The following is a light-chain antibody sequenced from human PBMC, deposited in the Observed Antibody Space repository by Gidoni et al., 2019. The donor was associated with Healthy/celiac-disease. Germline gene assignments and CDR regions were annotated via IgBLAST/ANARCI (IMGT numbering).Light chain of an antibody. Sequence: EIVLTQSPATLSLSPGARATLSCRASQSVSSYLAWYQQKPGQAPRLLIYDTSKMATGIPARFSGSGSGTDFTLTISSLEPEDFAVYYCQQRSNWPPYTFGQGTKLEIK. CDR1: QSVSSY. CDR3: QQRSNWPPYT. V-gene: IGKV3-11*01. CDR2: DTS. J-gene: IGKJ2*01.